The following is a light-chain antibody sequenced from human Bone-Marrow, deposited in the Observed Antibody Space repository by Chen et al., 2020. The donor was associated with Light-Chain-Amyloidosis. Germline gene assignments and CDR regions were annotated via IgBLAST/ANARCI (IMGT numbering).Light chain of an antibody. CDR3: QVWDRGSDRPV. J-gene: IGLJ3*02. Sequence: SYVLTQPSSVSVAPGQTATIACGGNNIGSTSVHWYQQTPGQAPLLVVYDDSDRPSGIPERLSGSTSGNTATRRISRVEAGDEADYYCQVWDRGSDRPVFGGGTKPTVL. CDR2: DDS. CDR1: NIGSTS. V-gene: IGLV3-21*02.